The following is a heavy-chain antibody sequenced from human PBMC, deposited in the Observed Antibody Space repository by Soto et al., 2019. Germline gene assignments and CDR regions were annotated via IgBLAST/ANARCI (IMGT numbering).Heavy chain of an antibody. D-gene: IGHD3-10*01. J-gene: IGHJ4*02. CDR1: GFTFSSYA. CDR3: AGITMVRAIDY. CDR2: ISGSGGNT. Sequence: GGSLRPSCAASGFTFSSYAMSWVRQAPGKGLEWVSAISGSGGNTYYADSVKGRFTISRDNSKDSLYLQMNSLRAEDTSVYDCAGITMVRAIDYWGQGTLVTVSS. V-gene: IGHV3-23*01.